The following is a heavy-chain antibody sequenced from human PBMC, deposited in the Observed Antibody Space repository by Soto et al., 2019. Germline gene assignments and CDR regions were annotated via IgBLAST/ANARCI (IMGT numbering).Heavy chain of an antibody. CDR3: ARRAVAGTSWFDP. Sequence: SETLSLTCAVSGGSISTSNWWNWVRQPPGKGLEWIGEIYYSGRTNFNPSLKSRVTISIDKSKNQVSLRLSSVTAADTAVEYCARRAVAGTSWFDPWGQGDQVPV. CDR1: GGSISTSNW. CDR2: IYYSGRT. V-gene: IGHV4-4*02. J-gene: IGHJ5*02. D-gene: IGHD6-19*01.